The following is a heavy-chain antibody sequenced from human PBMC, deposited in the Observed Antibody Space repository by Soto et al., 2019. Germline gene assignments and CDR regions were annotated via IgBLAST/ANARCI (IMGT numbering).Heavy chain of an antibody. CDR1: GGSISSGGYY. J-gene: IGHJ4*02. D-gene: IGHD5-18*01. CDR3: ARVVLEYSSTCYFDY. Sequence: QVQLQESGPGLVKPSQTLSLTCTVSGGSISSGGYYWSWIRQHPGKGLEWIGYIYYSGSTYYNPSLKSRVTISVDTSKNQFSLKLSSVTAADTAVYYCARVVLEYSSTCYFDYWGQGTLVTVSS. CDR2: IYYSGST. V-gene: IGHV4-31*03.